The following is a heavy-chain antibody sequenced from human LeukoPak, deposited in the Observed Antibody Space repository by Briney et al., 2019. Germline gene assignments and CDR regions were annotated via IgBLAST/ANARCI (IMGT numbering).Heavy chain of an antibody. CDR2: IWYDGSNK. D-gene: IGHD6-6*01. CDR1: GFTFSSYG. Sequence: QPGRSLRLSCAASGFTFSSYGMHWVRQAPGKGLVWVAVIWYDGSNKYYADSVKGRFTISRDNSKNTLYLQMNSLRAEDTAVYYGAKDSDLSSSTWFDPWGQGTLVTVSS. V-gene: IGHV3-33*06. J-gene: IGHJ5*02. CDR3: AKDSDLSSSTWFDP.